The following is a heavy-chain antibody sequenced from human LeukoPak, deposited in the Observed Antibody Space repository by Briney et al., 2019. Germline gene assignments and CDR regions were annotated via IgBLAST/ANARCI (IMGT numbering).Heavy chain of an antibody. CDR2: IRYDGSNK. D-gene: IGHD3-10*01. CDR1: GFTFSSYG. CDR3: ANSPTYGSGSYYLD. V-gene: IGHV3-30*02. Sequence: PGGSLRLSCAASGFTFSSYGMHWVRQVPGKGLEWVAFIRYDGSNKYYADSVKGRFTISRDNSKNTLYLQMNSLRAEDTAVYYCANSPTYGSGSYYLDWGQGTLVTVSS. J-gene: IGHJ4*02.